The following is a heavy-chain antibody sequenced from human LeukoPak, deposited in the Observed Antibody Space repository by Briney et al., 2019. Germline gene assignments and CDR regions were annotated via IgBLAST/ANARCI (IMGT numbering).Heavy chain of an antibody. Sequence: ASVKVSCKASGYTFTGYYMHWVRQAPGQGLEWMGWINPNSGGTNYAQKFQGRVTITRDTSISTAYMELSRLRSDDTAVYYCARRRRYCSSTSCYRGWFDPWGQGTLVTVSS. V-gene: IGHV1-2*02. CDR1: GYTFTGYY. J-gene: IGHJ5*02. CDR3: ARRRRYCSSTSCYRGWFDP. D-gene: IGHD2-2*02. CDR2: INPNSGGT.